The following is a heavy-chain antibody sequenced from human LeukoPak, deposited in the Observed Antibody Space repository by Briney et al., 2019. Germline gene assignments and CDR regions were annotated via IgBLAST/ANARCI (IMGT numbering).Heavy chain of an antibody. CDR1: GYTFTSYD. CDR2: MNPNSGNT. V-gene: IGHV1-8*01. D-gene: IGHD3-3*01. J-gene: IGHJ6*02. CDR3: ARGPGSWSGYYPTWYYYGMDV. Sequence: GASVKVSCKASGYTFTSYDINWVRQATGQGLEWMGWMNPNSGNTGYAQKFQGRVTMTRNTSISTAYMELSSLRSEDTAVYYCARGPGSWSGYYPTWYYYGMDVWGQGTTVTVSS.